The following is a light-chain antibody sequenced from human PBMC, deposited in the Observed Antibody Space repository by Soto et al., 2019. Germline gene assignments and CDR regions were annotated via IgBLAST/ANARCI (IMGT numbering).Light chain of an antibody. CDR1: QSISSY. Sequence: DLQMTHSPSSLSASVGDRVTITCRASQSISSYLNWYQQKPGKAPKLLIYAASSLQSGVPSRFSGSGSGTDFTLTISSLQPEDFATYYCQQSYSTPSITFGQGTRLEIK. CDR3: QQSYSTPSIT. CDR2: AAS. V-gene: IGKV1-39*01. J-gene: IGKJ5*01.